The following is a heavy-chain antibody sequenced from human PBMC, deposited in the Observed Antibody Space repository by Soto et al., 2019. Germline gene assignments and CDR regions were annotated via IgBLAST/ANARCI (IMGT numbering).Heavy chain of an antibody. CDR1: GFTFSSYW. CDR3: ARDANQYYYGSGSYYNFLDY. V-gene: IGHV3-7*05. CDR2: IKQDGSEK. Sequence: GGSLRLSCAASGFTFSSYWMSWVRQAPGKGLEWVANIKQDGSEKYYMDSVKGRFTISRDNAKNSLYLQMNSLRAEDTAVYYCARDANQYYYGSGSYYNFLDYWGQGTLVTVSS. D-gene: IGHD3-10*01. J-gene: IGHJ4*02.